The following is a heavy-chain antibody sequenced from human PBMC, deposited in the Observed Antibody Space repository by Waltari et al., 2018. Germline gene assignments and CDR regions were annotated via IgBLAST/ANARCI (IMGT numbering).Heavy chain of an antibody. CDR3: ARFEQWLGLDGYYYGMDV. D-gene: IGHD6-19*01. CDR2: ISSSSSTI. V-gene: IGHV3-48*01. CDR1: GFTFSSYS. J-gene: IGHJ6*02. Sequence: EVQLVESGGGLVQPGGSLRLSCAASGFTFSSYSMNWVRQAPGKGLEWVSYISSSSSTIYYADSVKGRFTISRDNAKNSLYLQMNSLRAEDTAVYYCARFEQWLGLDGYYYGMDVWGQGTTVTVSS.